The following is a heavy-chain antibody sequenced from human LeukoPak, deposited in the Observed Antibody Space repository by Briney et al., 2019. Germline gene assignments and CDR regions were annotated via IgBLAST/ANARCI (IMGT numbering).Heavy chain of an antibody. CDR1: GGSFSGYY. V-gene: IGHV4-34*01. Sequence: SETLSLTCAVYGGSFSGYYWSWIRQPPGKGLEWIGEINHSGSTNYNPSLKSRVTISVDTSKNQFSLKLSSVTAADTAVYYCARLNCSGGSCYPDYWGQGTLDTVSS. J-gene: IGHJ4*02. D-gene: IGHD2-15*01. CDR3: ARLNCSGGSCYPDY. CDR2: INHSGST.